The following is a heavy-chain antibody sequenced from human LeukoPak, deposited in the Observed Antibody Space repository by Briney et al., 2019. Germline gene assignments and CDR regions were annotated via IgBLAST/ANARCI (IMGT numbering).Heavy chain of an antibody. CDR3: ARDDGGLTDAFDI. CDR1: GGSFSGYY. D-gene: IGHD4-23*01. Sequence: SETLSLTCAVYGGSFSGYYWSWIRQPPGKGLEWIGEINHSGNTNYNPSLKSRVTISVDTSKNQFSLKLSSVTAADTAVYYCARDDGGLTDAFDIWGQGTMVTVSS. CDR2: INHSGNT. J-gene: IGHJ3*02. V-gene: IGHV4-34*01.